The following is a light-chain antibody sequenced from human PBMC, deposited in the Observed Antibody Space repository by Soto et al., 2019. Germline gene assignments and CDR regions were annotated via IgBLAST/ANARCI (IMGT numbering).Light chain of an antibody. J-gene: IGLJ2*01. V-gene: IGLV1-44*01. CDR1: SSNIGSNT. CDR3: AAWDDSLNGHVV. Sequence: QSVLTQPTSASGTPGQRVTISCSGSSSNIGSNTVNWYQQLPRTAPKLLIYTNNQRPSGVPDRFSGSKSGTSASLAISGLQSEDEADYYCAAWDDSLNGHVVFGGGTKVTVL. CDR2: TNN.